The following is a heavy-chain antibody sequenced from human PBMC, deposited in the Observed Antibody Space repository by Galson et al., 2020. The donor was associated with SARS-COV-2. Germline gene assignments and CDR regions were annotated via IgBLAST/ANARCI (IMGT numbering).Heavy chain of an antibody. J-gene: IGHJ6*02. Sequence: TGGSLRLSCAASGFTFSSYWMSWVRQAPRKGLEWVANIKQDGSEKYYVDSVKGRFTISRDNAKNSLYLQMNSLRAEDTAVYYCARDGSGVAGNYYYYGMDVWGQGTTVTVSS. CDR2: IKQDGSEK. CDR1: GFTFSSYW. CDR3: ARDGSGVAGNYYYYGMDV. V-gene: IGHV3-7*05. D-gene: IGHD3-10*01.